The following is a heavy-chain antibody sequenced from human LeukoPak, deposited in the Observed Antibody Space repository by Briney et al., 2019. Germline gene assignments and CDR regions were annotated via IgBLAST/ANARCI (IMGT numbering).Heavy chain of an antibody. D-gene: IGHD1-26*01. CDR3: ARDDGSYGLGNFDY. CDR1: GFTFSSYS. CDR2: ISYDGSNK. Sequence: GGSLRLSCAASGFTFSSYSMNWVRQAPGKGLEWVAVISYDGSNKYYADSVKGRFTISRDNSKNTLYLQMNSLRAEDTAVYYCARDDGSYGLGNFDYWGQGTLVTVSS. V-gene: IGHV3-30*03. J-gene: IGHJ4*02.